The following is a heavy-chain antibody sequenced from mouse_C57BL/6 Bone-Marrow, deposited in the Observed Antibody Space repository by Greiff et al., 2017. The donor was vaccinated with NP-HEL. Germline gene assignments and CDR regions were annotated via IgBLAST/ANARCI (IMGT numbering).Heavy chain of an antibody. CDR2: IDPSDSYT. J-gene: IGHJ2*01. Sequence: QVQLQQPGAELVRPGTSVKLSCKASGYTFTSYWMHWVKQRPGQGLEWIGVIDPSDSYTNYNQKFTGKATLTVDTSSRPAFMQLSSLTSEDSAVYYCARIYYYGYFDYWGQGTTLTVSS. CDR3: ARIYYYGYFDY. CDR1: GYTFTSYW. D-gene: IGHD1-1*01. V-gene: IGHV1-59*01.